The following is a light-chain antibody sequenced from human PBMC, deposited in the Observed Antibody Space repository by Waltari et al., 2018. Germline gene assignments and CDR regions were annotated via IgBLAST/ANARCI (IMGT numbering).Light chain of an antibody. Sequence: DIQMTQSPSTLSASVGDRVTFTCRASQSINSWLAWYQQKPGIAPKLLIYKASSLESVVPSRFSGSGSGTEFTLTISSLQPDDLATYYCQQYSANPWTFGQGTRVEIE. CDR1: QSINSW. CDR2: KAS. J-gene: IGKJ1*01. V-gene: IGKV1-5*03. CDR3: QQYSANPWT.